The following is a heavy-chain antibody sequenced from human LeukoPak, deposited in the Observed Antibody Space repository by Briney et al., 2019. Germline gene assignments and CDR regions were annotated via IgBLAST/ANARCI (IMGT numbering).Heavy chain of an antibody. J-gene: IGHJ3*02. CDR3: ARVFGIVGATATFDI. CDR1: GYTFTSYG. V-gene: IGHV1-18*01. CDR2: ISAYNGNT. D-gene: IGHD1-26*01. Sequence: ASVKVSCKASGYTFTSYGISWVRQAPGRGLEWRGWISAYNGNTNYAQKLQGRVTMTTDTSTSTAYMELRSLRSDDTAVHYCARVFGIVGATATFDIWGQGTMVTVSS.